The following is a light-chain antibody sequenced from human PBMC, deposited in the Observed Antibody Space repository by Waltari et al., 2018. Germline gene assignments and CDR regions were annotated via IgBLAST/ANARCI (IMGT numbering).Light chain of an antibody. V-gene: IGLV2-14*01. Sequence: QSALTQPASVSGSPGQSITISCTGTSSDVGGYNYVSWYQQHPGKATKLMIYDVSNRPSGVSNRFSGSKSGNTAYLTISGLQAEDEADYYCSSYTSSSTRVFGGGTKLTVL. CDR2: DVS. CDR1: SSDVGGYNY. J-gene: IGLJ3*02. CDR3: SSYTSSSTRV.